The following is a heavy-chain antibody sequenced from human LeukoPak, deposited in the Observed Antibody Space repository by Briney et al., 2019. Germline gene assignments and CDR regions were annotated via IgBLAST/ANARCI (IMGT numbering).Heavy chain of an antibody. CDR1: GYSFTSYW. CDR2: IYPGDSDT. CDR3: ASRVGAGSYLNEY. Sequence: GESLKISCKASGYSFTSYWIAWLRQLPGKGLEYMGFIYPGDSDTKYSPSFQGQITISADTSISTAYLQWSSLKASDTAMYFCASRVGAGSYLNEYWGQGTLVTVSS. J-gene: IGHJ4*02. D-gene: IGHD1-26*01. V-gene: IGHV5-51*01.